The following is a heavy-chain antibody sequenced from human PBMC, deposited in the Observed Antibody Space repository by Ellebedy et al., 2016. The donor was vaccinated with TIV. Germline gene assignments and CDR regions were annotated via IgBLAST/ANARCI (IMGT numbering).Heavy chain of an antibody. Sequence: PGGSLRLSCAASGFTVSSNYMSWVRQAPGKGLEWVSVIYSGGSTYYAYSVKGRFTISRHNSKNTLYLQMNSLRAEDPAMYYCARESMVRGVIYLPRYFDLWGRGTLVTVSS. CDR2: IYSGGST. J-gene: IGHJ2*01. CDR3: ARESMVRGVIYLPRYFDL. V-gene: IGHV3-53*01. CDR1: GFTVSSNY. D-gene: IGHD3-10*01.